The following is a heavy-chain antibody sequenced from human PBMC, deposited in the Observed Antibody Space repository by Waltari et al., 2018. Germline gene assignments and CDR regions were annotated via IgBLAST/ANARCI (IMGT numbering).Heavy chain of an antibody. V-gene: IGHV1-58*02. J-gene: IGHJ6*02. CDR3: AALPARYYGMDV. Sequence: QMQLVQSGPEVKKPGTSVKVSCKASGFTFTSSAMQWVRQARGQRIEWIGCVVLGSGNTNYAQKVQERVTITRDMSTSTAYMELRSLRSEDTAVYYCAALPARYYGMDVWGQGTTVTVSS. CDR1: GFTFTSSA. CDR2: VVLGSGNT.